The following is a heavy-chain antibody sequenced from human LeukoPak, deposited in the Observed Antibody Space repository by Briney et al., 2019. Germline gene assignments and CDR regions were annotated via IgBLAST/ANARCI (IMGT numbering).Heavy chain of an antibody. CDR1: GFTFSSYA. D-gene: IGHD1-26*01. CDR3: AKDRIVGATTSYDYFDY. V-gene: IGHV3-23*01. Sequence: GGSLRLSCAASGFTFSSYAMSWVRQAPGKGLEWVSGISGSGVTTYYADSVKGRFTISRDNSKNTLYLQMNSLRVEDTAVYYCAKDRIVGATTSYDYFDYWGQGTLVTVSS. J-gene: IGHJ4*02. CDR2: ISGSGVTT.